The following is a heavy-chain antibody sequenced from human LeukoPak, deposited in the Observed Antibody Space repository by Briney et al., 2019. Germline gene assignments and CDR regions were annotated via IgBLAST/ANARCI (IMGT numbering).Heavy chain of an antibody. CDR2: IYYSGTT. D-gene: IGHD1-26*01. V-gene: IGHV4-59*08. Sequence: SETLSLTCTVSGDSISSYYWSWIRQPPGKGLEWIGYIYYSGTTNYNPSLKSRVTISVDTSKNQFSLKVSSVTAADTAVYYCARHTRGLGATINFYGMDVWGQGTTVTVSS. CDR1: GDSISSYY. CDR3: ARHTRGLGATINFYGMDV. J-gene: IGHJ6*02.